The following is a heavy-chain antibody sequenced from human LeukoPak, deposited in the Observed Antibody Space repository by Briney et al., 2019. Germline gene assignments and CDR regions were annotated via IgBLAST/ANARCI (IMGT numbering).Heavy chain of an antibody. CDR3: ARASSPGRWFDP. CDR1: GGSISSYY. J-gene: IGHJ5*02. V-gene: IGHV4-59*01. CDR2: IYYSGST. D-gene: IGHD2-2*01. Sequence: PSETLSLTCTVSGGSISSYYWSWIRQPPGKGLEWIGYIYYSGSTNYNPSLKRRVTISVDTTKNQFSLKLSSVTAADTAVYYCARASSPGRWFDPWGQGTLVTVSS.